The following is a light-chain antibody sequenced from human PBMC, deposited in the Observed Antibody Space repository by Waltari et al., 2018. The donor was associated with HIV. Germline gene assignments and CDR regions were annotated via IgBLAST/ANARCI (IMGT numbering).Light chain of an antibody. CDR1: SGSIARNY. Sequence: NFMLTQPHSVSESPGKTVTISCTRSSGSIARNYVQWYQQRPGRSPPTVIYEDNQRPSGVPYRFPGSIDSSSNSAPLTISGLKTEDEADYYCQSYDSSFVVFGGGTKLTVL. J-gene: IGLJ2*01. CDR3: QSYDSSFVV. CDR2: EDN. V-gene: IGLV6-57*01.